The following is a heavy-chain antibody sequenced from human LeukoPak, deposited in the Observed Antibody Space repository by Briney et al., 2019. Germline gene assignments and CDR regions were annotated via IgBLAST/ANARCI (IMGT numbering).Heavy chain of an antibody. V-gene: IGHV3-7*01. D-gene: IGHD1-7*01. CDR1: GFTFGNYG. CDR2: IKEDGSEK. CDR3: ARNSFAELMLLGSAYGMDV. Sequence: GGSLRLSCAVSGFTFGNYGMHWVRQAPGKGLEWVANIKEDGSEKYYLDSVKGRFTISRDNAKNSLHLQINSLRVEDTAVYYCARNSFAELMLLGSAYGMDVWGQGTTVTVSS. J-gene: IGHJ6*02.